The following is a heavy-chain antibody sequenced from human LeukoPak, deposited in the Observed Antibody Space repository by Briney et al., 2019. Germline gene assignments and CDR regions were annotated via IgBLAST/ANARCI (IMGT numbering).Heavy chain of an antibody. V-gene: IGHV1-24*01. CDR2: FDPEDGET. J-gene: IGHJ5*02. CDR1: GYTLTELS. CDR3: ARGDSWFDP. Sequence: ASVKVSCKVSGYTLTELSMHWVRQAPGKGLEWMGGFDPEDGETIYAQKFQGRVTMTRNTSISTAYMELSSLRSEDTAVYYCARGDSWFDPWGQGTLVTVSS.